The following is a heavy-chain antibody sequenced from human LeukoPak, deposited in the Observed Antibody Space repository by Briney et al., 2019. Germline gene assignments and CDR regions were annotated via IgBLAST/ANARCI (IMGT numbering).Heavy chain of an antibody. V-gene: IGHV3-23*01. D-gene: IGHD1-14*01. J-gene: IGHJ4*02. CDR3: AKEYSVRNQFDY. CDR1: GFTFSTYG. Sequence: GGSLRLSCAASGFTFSTYGMNWVRQAPGKGLEWVSAISAGGGNTYYADSVKGRFTISRDNSKNTLFLEMNSLRTEDTAVYYCAKEYSVRNQFDYWGQGTLVAVSS. CDR2: ISAGGGNT.